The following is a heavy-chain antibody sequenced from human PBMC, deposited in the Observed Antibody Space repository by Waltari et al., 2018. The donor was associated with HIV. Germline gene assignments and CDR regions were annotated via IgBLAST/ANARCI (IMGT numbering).Heavy chain of an antibody. J-gene: IGHJ3*02. V-gene: IGHV3-23*04. CDR2: ISGNGGTT. D-gene: IGHD1-26*01. Sequence: EVQLVASGGDLVQPGGSLRVSCSAYGSRSSSSPLSWVRQGPGKGLEGVSVISGNGGTTSYADSVKGRFTISRDNSKNTLYLQMNSLRADDTAVYYCAKPQGGWELLGDFDMWGQGTMVAVSS. CDR1: GSRSSSSP. CDR3: AKPQGGWELLGDFDM.